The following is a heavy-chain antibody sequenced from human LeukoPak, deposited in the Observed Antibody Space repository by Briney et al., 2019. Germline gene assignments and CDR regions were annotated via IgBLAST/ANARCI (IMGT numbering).Heavy chain of an antibody. D-gene: IGHD3-22*01. CDR3: ARVTYYYDSSGYYSYYYMDV. Sequence: GGSLRLSCAASGFTFSSYWMNWVRQAPGKGLEWVANIKQDGREKYYVDSVKGRFTISRDNAKNSLYLQMNSLRDEDTAVYYCARVTYYYDSSGYYSYYYMDVWGKGTTVTISS. CDR1: GFTFSSYW. V-gene: IGHV3-7*01. CDR2: IKQDGREK. J-gene: IGHJ6*03.